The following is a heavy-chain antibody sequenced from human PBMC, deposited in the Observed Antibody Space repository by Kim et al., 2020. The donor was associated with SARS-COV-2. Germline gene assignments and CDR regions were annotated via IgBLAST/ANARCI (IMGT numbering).Heavy chain of an antibody. CDR1: GFTFSSYW. Sequence: GGSLRLSCAASGFTFSSYWMTWVRQAPGKGLEWVANIKQDGSEKYYVDSVKGRFTISKDNAKNSLYLQMNSLRAEXTAVYYCARVXPARGAFDYWGQGILVTVSS. CDR2: IKQDGSEK. CDR3: ARVXPARGAFDY. V-gene: IGHV3-7*03. J-gene: IGHJ4*02.